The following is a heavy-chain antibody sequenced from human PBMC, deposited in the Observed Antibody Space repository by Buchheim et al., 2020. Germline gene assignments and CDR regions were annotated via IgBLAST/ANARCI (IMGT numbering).Heavy chain of an antibody. CDR2: INHSGST. V-gene: IGHV4-34*01. CDR1: GGSFSGYY. Sequence: QVQLQQWGAGLLKPSETLSLTCAVYGGSFSGYYWSWIRQPPGKGLEWIGEINHSGSTNYNPSLKSRVTISVDTSKNQFSLYLSSVTAADTAVYYCARGYTYQAARGFDYWGQGTL. D-gene: IGHD6-6*01. J-gene: IGHJ4*02. CDR3: ARGYTYQAARGFDY.